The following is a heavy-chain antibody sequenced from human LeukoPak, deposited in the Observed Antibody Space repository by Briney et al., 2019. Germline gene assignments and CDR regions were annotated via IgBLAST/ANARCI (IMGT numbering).Heavy chain of an antibody. V-gene: IGHV3-7*01. CDR3: ARDLGGATPADC. CDR2: IQQDGSET. CDR1: GFTFRSYW. Sequence: GGSLRLSCAASGFTFRSYWMSWARQAPGKGLEWVANIQQDGSETYYVDSVRGRFTISRDNAKNSLYLQMNSLRAEDTAVYYCARDLGGATPADCWGQGTLVTVSS. D-gene: IGHD1-26*01. J-gene: IGHJ4*02.